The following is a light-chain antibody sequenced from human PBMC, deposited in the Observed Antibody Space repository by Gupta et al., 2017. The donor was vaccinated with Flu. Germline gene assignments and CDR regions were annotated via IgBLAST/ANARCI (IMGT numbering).Light chain of an antibody. CDR2: KAS. CDR3: QQYNSYPTA. V-gene: IGKV1-5*03. J-gene: IGKJ1*01. CDR1: QSISSW. Sequence: DIQLTQSPSTLSASVGDRVTITCRASQSISSWLAWYQQKPGKAPKLLIYKASSLESGVPSRFSGSGSGTEFTLTISSLQPDYFATYYCQQYNSYPTAFGQGTKVEIK.